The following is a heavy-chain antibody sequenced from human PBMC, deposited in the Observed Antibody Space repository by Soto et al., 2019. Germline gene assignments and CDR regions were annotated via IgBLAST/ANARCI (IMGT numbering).Heavy chain of an antibody. CDR2: IWYDGSNK. V-gene: IGHV3-33*01. CDR1: GFTFRSYG. J-gene: IGHJ4*02. D-gene: IGHD4-17*01. Sequence: GGSLRLSCAASGFTFRSYGMHWVRQAPGKGLEWVAVIWYDGSNKYHADSVKGRFTISRDNSKNTLYLQMNSLRAEDTGIYYCARESDGDYGFDYWGQGTLVTVSS. CDR3: ARESDGDYGFDY.